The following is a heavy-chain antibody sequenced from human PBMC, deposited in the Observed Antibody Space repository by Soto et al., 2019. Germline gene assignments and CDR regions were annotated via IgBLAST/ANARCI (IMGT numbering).Heavy chain of an antibody. J-gene: IGHJ4*02. CDR3: AKQGRWRGRGTRCPFYFDN. CDR1: GYTFTNSD. V-gene: IGHV1-8*01. D-gene: IGHD3-3*01. Sequence: ASVKVSCKASGYTFTNSDINWVRQATGQGLEWMGWMNPNSGNTGYAQKFQGRVTMASNTSISTAYMELSSLRSEDTAVYYCAKQGRWRGRGTRCPFYFDNGGKEALVT. CDR2: MNPNSGNT.